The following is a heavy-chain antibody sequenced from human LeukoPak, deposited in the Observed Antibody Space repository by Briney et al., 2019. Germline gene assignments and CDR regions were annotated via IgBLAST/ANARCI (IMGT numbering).Heavy chain of an antibody. V-gene: IGHV3-23*01. D-gene: IGHD6-19*01. CDR3: ARVIYSGWEGELSD. Sequence: PGGSLRLSCAASGFTFSSYGMSWVRQAPGKGLEWVSTISGSGGNTYYADSVKGRFTTSRDNSKNTLYLQMNSLRAEDTAVYYCARVIYSGWEGELSDWGQGTLVTVSS. CDR2: ISGSGGNT. J-gene: IGHJ4*02. CDR1: GFTFSSYG.